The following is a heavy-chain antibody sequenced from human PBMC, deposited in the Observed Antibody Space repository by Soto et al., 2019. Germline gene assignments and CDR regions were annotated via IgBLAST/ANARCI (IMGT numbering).Heavy chain of an antibody. CDR3: ARAPRAYSGWTYYFDY. CDR1: GFTFSSYA. V-gene: IGHV3-30-3*01. CDR2: ISYDGSNK. D-gene: IGHD6-19*01. Sequence: PGGSLRLSCAASGFTFSSYALHWVRQAPGKGLEWVAVISYDGSNKYYADSVKGRFTISRDNSKNTLYLQMNSLRAEDTAVYYCARAPRAYSGWTYYFDYWGQGTLVTVSS. J-gene: IGHJ4*02.